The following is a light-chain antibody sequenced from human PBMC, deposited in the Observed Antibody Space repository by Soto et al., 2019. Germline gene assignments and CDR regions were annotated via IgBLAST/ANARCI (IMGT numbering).Light chain of an antibody. CDR2: EVS. J-gene: IGLJ1*01. V-gene: IGLV2-14*01. CDR3: GSYSGCSTLWV. Sequence: QSALAHPASVSGSPGQSNTISCTGTSRDVGDYDYVSWYQHHPGKAPKLMISEVSNRPSGVSTRFSGSTSGNTASLTIAGLQAEDEADYYCGSYSGCSTLWVFGTGTKVTVL. CDR1: SRDVGDYDY.